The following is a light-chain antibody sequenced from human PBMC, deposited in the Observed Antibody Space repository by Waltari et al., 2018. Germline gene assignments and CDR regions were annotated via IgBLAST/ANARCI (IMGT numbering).Light chain of an antibody. CDR1: TSNIGAGHD. CDR2: EDS. Sequence: QSVLTQPPSVSGAPGQGVTISCTGSTSNIGAGHDVHWFQQLPGTAPKLLTQEDSDRPSGVPDRFSASKSGTSASLAITGLQADDEADYYCQSYDSSLNIYVFGTGTKVTVL. J-gene: IGLJ1*01. V-gene: IGLV1-40*01. CDR3: QSYDSSLNIYV.